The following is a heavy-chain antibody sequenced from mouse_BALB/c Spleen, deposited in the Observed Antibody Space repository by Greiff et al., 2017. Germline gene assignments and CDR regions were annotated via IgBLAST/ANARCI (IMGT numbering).Heavy chain of an antibody. Sequence: EVQLQQSGPELVKPGASVKISCKASGYSFTGYYMHWVKQSHVKSLEWIGRINPYNGATSYNQNFKDKASLTVDKSSSTAYMELHSLTSEDSAFYYCARGSTYGSSYGYAMDYWGQGTSVTVSS. V-gene: IGHV1-31*01. J-gene: IGHJ4*01. CDR1: GYSFTGYY. CDR3: ARGSTYGSSYGYAMDY. D-gene: IGHD1-1*01. CDR2: INPYNGAT.